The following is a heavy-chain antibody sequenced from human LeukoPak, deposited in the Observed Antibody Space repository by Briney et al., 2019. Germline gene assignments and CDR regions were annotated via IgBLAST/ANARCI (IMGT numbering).Heavy chain of an antibody. CDR3: ARVRGSYYFDY. J-gene: IGHJ4*02. V-gene: IGHV4-31*03. CDR1: GGSISSGGYY. D-gene: IGHD3-10*01. CDR2: IYYSGST. Sequence: SETLSLTCTVSGGSISSGGYYWSWIRQHPGKGLEWIGYIYYSGSTCYNPSLKSRVTISVDTSKNQFSLKLSSVTAADTAVYYCARVRGSYYFDYWGQGTLVTVSS.